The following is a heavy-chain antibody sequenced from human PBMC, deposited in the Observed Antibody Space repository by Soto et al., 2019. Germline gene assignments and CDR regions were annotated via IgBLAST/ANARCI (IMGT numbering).Heavy chain of an antibody. J-gene: IGHJ6*02. D-gene: IGHD6-19*01. CDR3: AKDIGEYSSGWYGFYYYGMDV. CDR1: GFTFDDYA. V-gene: IGHV3-9*01. CDR2: ISWNSGSI. Sequence: EVQLVESGGGLVQPGRSLRLSCAASGFTFDDYAMHWVRQAPGKGLEWVSGISWNSGSIGYADSVKGRFTISRDNAKNSLYLQMNSLRAEDTALYYCAKDIGEYSSGWYGFYYYGMDVWGQGTTVTVSS.